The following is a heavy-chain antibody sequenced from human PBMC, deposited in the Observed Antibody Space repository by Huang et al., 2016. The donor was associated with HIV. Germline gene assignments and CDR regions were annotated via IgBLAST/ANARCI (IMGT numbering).Heavy chain of an antibody. CDR1: GGTFSTYA. D-gene: IGHD6-6*01. CDR3: ARGRTRSSLYDSYYGLDV. Sequence: QVQLVQSGAEVKKPGSSVKVSCKASGGTFSTYAISWVRQAPGQGLEWMVRISPIFGTANYAQKFQGTVTITADEVTSTAYMELSSLRSEDTALYYCARGRTRSSLYDSYYGLDVWGQGTTVTVSS. J-gene: IGHJ6*02. CDR2: ISPIFGTA. V-gene: IGHV1-69*01.